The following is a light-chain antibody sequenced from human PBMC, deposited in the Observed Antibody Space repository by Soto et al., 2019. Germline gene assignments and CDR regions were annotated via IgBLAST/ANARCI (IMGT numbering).Light chain of an antibody. CDR1: QSVRTY. V-gene: IGKV3-11*01. J-gene: IGKJ4*01. CDR3: QPCINWPPV. CDR2: DSS. Sequence: EIVLTQSPATLSLSPGERATLSCRASQSVRTYLSYVAWYQQRPGQAPRLLIYDSSNRATGIPARFSGSGSGTDFTLTISSLEPEDFAVYYCQPCINWPPVFGGGTKVDIK.